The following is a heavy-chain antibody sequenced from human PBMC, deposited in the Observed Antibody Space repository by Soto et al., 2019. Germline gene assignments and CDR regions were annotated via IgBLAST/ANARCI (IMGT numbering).Heavy chain of an antibody. CDR1: GYTFTSYG. J-gene: IGHJ3*02. CDR3: ARPISSTTDAFDI. Sequence: GASVKVSCKASGYTFTSYGISWVRQAPGQGLEWMGWISANNGNTNYAQKLQGRVTMTRDTSISTAYMELSRLRSDDTAVYYCARPISSTTDAFDIWGQGTMVTVSS. CDR2: ISANNGNT. D-gene: IGHD2-2*01. V-gene: IGHV1-18*01.